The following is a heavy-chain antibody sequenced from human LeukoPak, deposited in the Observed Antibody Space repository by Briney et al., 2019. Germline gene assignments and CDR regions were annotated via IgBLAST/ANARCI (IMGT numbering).Heavy chain of an antibody. D-gene: IGHD5-12*01. J-gene: IGHJ5*02. CDR3: ARASQDIVATIGWNWFDP. CDR1: GDSISSYY. CDR2: IYYSGST. V-gene: IGHV4-59*01. Sequence: SETLSLTCTVSGDSISSYYWSWIRQPPGKGLEWIGYIYYSGSTNYNPSLKGRVTISVDTSKNQFSLKLSSVTAADTAVYYCARASQDIVATIGWNWFDPWGQGTLVTVSS.